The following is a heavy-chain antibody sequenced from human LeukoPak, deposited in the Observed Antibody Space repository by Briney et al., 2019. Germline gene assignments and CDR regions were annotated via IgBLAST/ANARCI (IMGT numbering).Heavy chain of an antibody. CDR2: IYHSGST. J-gene: IGHJ5*02. CDR1: GGSISDYY. V-gene: IGHV4-34*01. Sequence: PSETLSLTCAVYGGSISDYYWSWIRQPPGKGLEWIGEIYHSGSTNYNPSLKSRVTMSVDTSKNQFSLKLSSVTAADTAVDYCARGRIFNHWFDPWGQGTLVTVSS. CDR3: ARGRIFNHWFDP.